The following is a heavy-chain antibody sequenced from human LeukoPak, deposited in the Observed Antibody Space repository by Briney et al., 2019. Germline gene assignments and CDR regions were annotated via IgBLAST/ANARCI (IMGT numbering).Heavy chain of an antibody. Sequence: SETLSLTCTVSGGSISSSSYYWGWIRQPPGKGLEWIGSIYYSGSTYYNPSLKSRVTISVGTSKNQFSPKLSSVTAADTAVYYCARGRRYYYDSSGPDAFDIWGQGTMVTVSS. D-gene: IGHD3-22*01. V-gene: IGHV4-39*07. CDR1: GGSISSSSYY. J-gene: IGHJ3*02. CDR3: ARGRRYYYDSSGPDAFDI. CDR2: IYYSGST.